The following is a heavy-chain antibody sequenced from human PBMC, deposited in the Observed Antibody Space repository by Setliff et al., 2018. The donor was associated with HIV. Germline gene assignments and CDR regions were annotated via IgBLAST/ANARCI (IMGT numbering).Heavy chain of an antibody. J-gene: IGHJ4*02. D-gene: IGHD3-10*01. V-gene: IGHV1-2*02. CDR1: GYTFTGYY. CDR3: ARGPYYFGSGSYYLNFDY. CDR2: IHPNSGGS. Sequence: ASVKVSCKASGYTFTGYYMHWVRQAPGQGLEWMGWIHPNSGGSNYAQIFQCRVTMTSDTSINTAYMELSRLTSDDTAVYYCARGPYYFGSGSYYLNFDYWGQGTLVTVSS.